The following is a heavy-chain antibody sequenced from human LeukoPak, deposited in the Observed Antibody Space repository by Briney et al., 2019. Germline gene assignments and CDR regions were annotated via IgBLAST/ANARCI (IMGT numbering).Heavy chain of an antibody. J-gene: IGHJ4*02. Sequence: GASVKVSCKASGYNFNDSDINRVRQATGQGLEWMGWMNPDSGDTGYAQKFQGRLTITRHMSSTTAYMELSRLRSDDTAVYYCTRGWDYWGQGTRVTVSS. CDR2: MNPDSGDT. CDR1: GYNFNDSD. V-gene: IGHV1-8*03. CDR3: TRGWDY.